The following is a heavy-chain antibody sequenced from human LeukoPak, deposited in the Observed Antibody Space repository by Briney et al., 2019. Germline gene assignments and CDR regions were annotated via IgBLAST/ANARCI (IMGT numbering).Heavy chain of an antibody. CDR1: GGTFSSYA. CDR2: IIPIFGTT. J-gene: IGHJ6*03. V-gene: IGHV1-69*13. D-gene: IGHD3-10*01. CDR3: ARTNIYGSGSQHYYHYMDV. Sequence: ASVKVSCKASGGTFSSYAVTWVRQAPGQGLEWMGGIIPIFGTTSYAQKFQGRATITADESTSTAYMELSSLRSEDTAVYYCARTNIYGSGSQHYYHYMDVWGKGTMLTVSS.